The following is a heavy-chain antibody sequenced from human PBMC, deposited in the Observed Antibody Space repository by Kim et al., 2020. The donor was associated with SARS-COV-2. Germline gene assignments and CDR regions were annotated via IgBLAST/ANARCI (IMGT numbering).Heavy chain of an antibody. CDR2: INPSDGST. V-gene: IGHV1-46*01. J-gene: IGHJ6*02. D-gene: IGHD4-4*01. CDR3: ARTKGSNSYYHGLGD. Sequence: ASVKVSCKASGYTFANYYIHWVRQAPGQGLEWMGMINPSDGSTNYAQSFQVRLTLTRDTSTSTVFMELRSLRSDDTAVYYCARTKGSNSYYHGLGDWGQGTTVTVSS. CDR1: GYTFANYY.